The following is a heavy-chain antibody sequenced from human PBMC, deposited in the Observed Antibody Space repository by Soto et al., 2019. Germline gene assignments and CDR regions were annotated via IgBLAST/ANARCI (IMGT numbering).Heavy chain of an antibody. V-gene: IGHV3-21*01. CDR1: GFTFSSYS. CDR2: ISSSSSTI. D-gene: IGHD1-26*01. J-gene: IGHJ3*02. Sequence: EVQLVESGGGLVKPGGSLRLSCAASGFTFSSYSMNWVRQAPGKGLEWVSSISSSSSTIYYADSVKGRFTISRDNAKNSLYLQMNSLRDEDTAVYYCAKLRSGSPDAFDIWGQGTMVTVSS. CDR3: AKLRSGSPDAFDI.